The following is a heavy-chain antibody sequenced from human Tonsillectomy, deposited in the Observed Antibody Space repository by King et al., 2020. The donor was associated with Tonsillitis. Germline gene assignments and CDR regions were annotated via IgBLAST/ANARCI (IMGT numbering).Heavy chain of an antibody. CDR2: IRYNGNYM. V-gene: IGHV3-30*02. CDR3: AKERVSPGSCFDD. CDR1: GDTFSRDG. J-gene: IGHJ4*01. D-gene: IGHD2-21*01. Sequence: VQLVESGGGVVQRGGSLRLSCAASGDTFSRDGMHWVRQAPGKGLEWVAFIRYNGNYMRYVDSLKGRFTITRDNSKNTLFMQMNSLSPEDTTVYYCAKERVSPGSCFDDWGHGTLVTVS.